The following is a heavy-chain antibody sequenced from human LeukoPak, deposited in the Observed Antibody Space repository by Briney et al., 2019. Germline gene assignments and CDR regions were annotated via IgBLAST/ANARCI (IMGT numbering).Heavy chain of an antibody. D-gene: IGHD3-22*01. CDR3: ARAHYYDSSGYYDY. Sequence: SVKVSCKASGGTFSSYAVSWVRQAPGQGLEWMGGIIPIFGTANYAQKFQGRVTITADESTSTAYMELSSLRSEDTAVYYCARAHYYDSSGYYDYWGQGTLVTVSS. CDR2: IIPIFGTA. V-gene: IGHV1-69*01. CDR1: GGTFSSYA. J-gene: IGHJ4*02.